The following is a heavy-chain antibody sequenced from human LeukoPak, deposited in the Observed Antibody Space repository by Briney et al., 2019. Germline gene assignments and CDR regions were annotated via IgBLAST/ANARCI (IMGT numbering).Heavy chain of an antibody. J-gene: IGHJ4*02. Sequence: GGSLRLSCAASGNYWMHWVRQAPGKGLEWVAVIWYDGSNKYYADSVKGRFTISRDNSKNTLYLQMNSLRAEDTAVYYCARAPSWYYFDYWGQGTLVTVSS. CDR3: ARAPSWYYFDY. V-gene: IGHV3-33*08. CDR1: GNYW. D-gene: IGHD6-13*01. CDR2: IWYDGSNK.